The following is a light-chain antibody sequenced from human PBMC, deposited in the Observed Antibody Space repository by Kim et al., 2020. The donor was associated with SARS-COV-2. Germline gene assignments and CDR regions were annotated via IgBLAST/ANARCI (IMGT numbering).Light chain of an antibody. Sequence: SSELTQDPAVSVALGQTVRITCQGDSLRIFYASWYQQKPGQAPVLVIYAKDNRPSGIPDRFSGSSSGDTASLTITGAQAEDEADYYCNSRDNSGNRVLFGGGTQLIVL. CDR1: SLRIFY. J-gene: IGLJ3*02. CDR3: NSRDNSGNRVL. V-gene: IGLV3-19*01. CDR2: AKD.